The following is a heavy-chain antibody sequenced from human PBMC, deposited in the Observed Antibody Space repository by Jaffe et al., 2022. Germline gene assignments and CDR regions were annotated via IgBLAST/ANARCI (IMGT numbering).Heavy chain of an antibody. D-gene: IGHD4-17*01. CDR3: ARDRGGPYGDYVYNWFDP. J-gene: IGHJ5*02. CDR1: GGSVSSGSYY. CDR2: IYYSGST. V-gene: IGHV4-61*01. Sequence: QVQLQESGPGLVKPSETLSLTCTVSGGSVSSGSYYWSWIRQPPGKGLEWIGYIYYSGSTNYNPSLKSRVTISVDTSKNQFSLKLSSVTAADTAVYYCARDRGGPYGDYVYNWFDPWGQGTLVTVSS.